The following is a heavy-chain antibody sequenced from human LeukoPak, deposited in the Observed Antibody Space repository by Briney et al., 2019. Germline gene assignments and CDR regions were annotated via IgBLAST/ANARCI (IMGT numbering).Heavy chain of an antibody. V-gene: IGHV3-23*01. CDR2: ISGSGGST. J-gene: IGHJ4*02. CDR3: AKYGGYYLYYFDY. D-gene: IGHD3-22*01. CDR1: GFTFSSYA. Sequence: PGGSLRLSCAASGFTFSSYAMSWVRQAPGKGLEWVSAISGSGGSTYYADSVKGRFTISRDNSKNTLYLQMNSLRAEDTAVYHCAKYGGYYLYYFDYWGQGTLVTVSS.